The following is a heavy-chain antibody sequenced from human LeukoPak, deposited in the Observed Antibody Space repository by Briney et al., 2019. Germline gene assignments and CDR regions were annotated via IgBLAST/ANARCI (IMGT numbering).Heavy chain of an antibody. CDR3: ARDYGNYGNDY. D-gene: IGHD4-11*01. V-gene: IGHV3-48*03. J-gene: IGHJ4*02. CDR1: GFTFCSYV. CDR2: ISCSGSTI. Sequence: GGSLRLSCAASGFTFCSYVMNWVRQAPGKRLEWVSYISCSGSTIHYAASVKGRFTISRDKAKNSLYLQMDSLRAEDTALSYVARDYGNYGNDYWGQGTLVTVSS.